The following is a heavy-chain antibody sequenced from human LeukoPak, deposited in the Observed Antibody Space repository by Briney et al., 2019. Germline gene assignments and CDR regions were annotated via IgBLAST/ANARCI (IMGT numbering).Heavy chain of an antibody. V-gene: IGHV1-69*06. CDR1: GGTFSSYA. Sequence: GASVKVSCKASGGTFSSYAISWVRQAPGQGLEWMGGIIPIFGTANYAQKFQGRVAITADKSTSTAYMELSSLRSEDTAVYYCASLQGYGSGSYGNFDYWGQGTLVTVSS. D-gene: IGHD3-10*01. J-gene: IGHJ4*02. CDR2: IIPIFGTA. CDR3: ASLQGYGSGSYGNFDY.